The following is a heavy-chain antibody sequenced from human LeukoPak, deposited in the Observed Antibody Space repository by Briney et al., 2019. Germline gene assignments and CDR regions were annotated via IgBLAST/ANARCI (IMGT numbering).Heavy chain of an antibody. CDR3: ARDRSYYGSGSYYKPYYYYGMDV. J-gene: IGHJ6*02. V-gene: IGHV3-66*01. CDR1: GFTFSSYS. Sequence: GGSLRLSCAASGFTFSSYSMNWVRQAPGKGLEWVSVIYSGGSTYYADSVKGRFTISRDNFNNTRYLQMNSLRAEDTAVYYCARDRSYYGSGSYYKPYYYYGMDVWGQGTTVTVSS. CDR2: IYSGGST. D-gene: IGHD3-10*01.